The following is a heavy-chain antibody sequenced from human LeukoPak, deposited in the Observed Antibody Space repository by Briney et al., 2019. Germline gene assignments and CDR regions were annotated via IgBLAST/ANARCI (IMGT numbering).Heavy chain of an antibody. V-gene: IGHV1-2*02. CDR1: GYTFTDFY. D-gene: IGHD2-8*01. CDR2: INPKTGGT. Sequence: ASVKVSRKASGYTFTDFYIHWVRQAPGQGLEWMGWINPKTGGTNYGQRFKGRVTLTRDTSTSTAYVELSRVRSYDTAVYYCAREVCVNGVCQRYFDFWGQGTPVTVSS. J-gene: IGHJ4*02. CDR3: AREVCVNGVCQRYFDF.